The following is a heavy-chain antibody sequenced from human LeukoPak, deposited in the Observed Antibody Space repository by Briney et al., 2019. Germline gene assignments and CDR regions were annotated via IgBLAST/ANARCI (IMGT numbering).Heavy chain of an antibody. Sequence: SETLSLTCAVYGGSFSGYYWSWIRQPPEKGLEWIGEINHSGSTNYNPSLKSRVTISVDTSKNQFSLKLSSVTATDTAVYYCARGFGVLYYYYYYMDVWGKGTTVTVSS. CDR1: GGSFSGYY. J-gene: IGHJ6*03. CDR2: INHSGST. D-gene: IGHD3-3*01. V-gene: IGHV4-34*01. CDR3: ARGFGVLYYYYYYMDV.